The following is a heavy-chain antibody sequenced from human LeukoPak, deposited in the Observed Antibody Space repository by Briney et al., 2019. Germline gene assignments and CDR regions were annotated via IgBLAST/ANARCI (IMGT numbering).Heavy chain of an antibody. CDR1: GGSFSGYY. CDR3: ARSRPNLYYYYGMDV. CDR2: INHSGST. Sequence: SETLSLTCAVYGGSFSGYYWSWIRQPPGKGLEWIGEINHSGSTNYNPSLKSRVTISVDMSKNQFSLKLSSVTAADTAVYYCARSRPNLYYYYGMDVWGQGTTVTVSS. J-gene: IGHJ6*02. V-gene: IGHV4-34*01.